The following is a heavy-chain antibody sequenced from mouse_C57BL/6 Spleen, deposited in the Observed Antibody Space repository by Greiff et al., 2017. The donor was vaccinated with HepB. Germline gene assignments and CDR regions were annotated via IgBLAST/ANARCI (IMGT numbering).Heavy chain of an antibody. Sequence: EVQLQQSGPELVKPGASVKIPCKASGYTFTDYNMDWVKQSHGKSLEWIGDINPNNGGTIYNQKFKGKATLTVDKSSSTAYMELRSLTSEDTAVYYWARGGLAWFAYWGQGTLVTVSA. D-gene: IGHD1-1*02. CDR1: GYTFTDYN. CDR2: INPNNGGT. V-gene: IGHV1-18*01. J-gene: IGHJ3*01. CDR3: ARGGLAWFAY.